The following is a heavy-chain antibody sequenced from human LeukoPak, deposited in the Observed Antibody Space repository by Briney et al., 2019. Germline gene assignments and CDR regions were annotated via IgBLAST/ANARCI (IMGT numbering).Heavy chain of an antibody. J-gene: IGHJ2*01. CDR3: ARAPITMVRGVVSGRYFDI. CDR2: IYYSGST. V-gene: IGHV4-59*13. CDR1: GCSISSYY. Sequence: SETLSLTCTVSGCSISSYYLSWIRQPPGKGLEWIAYIYYSGSTNYNPSLKSRVTRSVDASKTQFSLKLSSVTAADTAVYYCARAPITMVRGVVSGRYFDIWGRGTLVTVSS. D-gene: IGHD3-10*01.